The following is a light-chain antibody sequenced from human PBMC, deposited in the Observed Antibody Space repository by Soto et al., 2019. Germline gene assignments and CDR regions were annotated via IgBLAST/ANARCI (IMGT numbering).Light chain of an antibody. V-gene: IGKV3-11*01. Sequence: DIVMTQSPATLSVSPGERATLSCRTSQSISSNLAWYQQKPGQAPRLLIYDASNRATGIPARFSGSGSGTDFTLTISSLEPEDFAVYYCQQRSNWPITFGQGTRLEIK. CDR1: QSISSN. J-gene: IGKJ5*01. CDR3: QQRSNWPIT. CDR2: DAS.